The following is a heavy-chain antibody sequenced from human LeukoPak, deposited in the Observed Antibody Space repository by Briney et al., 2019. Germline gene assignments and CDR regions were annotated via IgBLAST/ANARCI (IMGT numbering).Heavy chain of an antibody. V-gene: IGHV3-15*01. CDR1: GFTFSNAW. CDR3: TTKTASGTGGTFYYYYGMDV. Sequence: GGSLRLSCAASGFTFSNAWMSWVRQAPGKGLEWVGRIKSKTDSGTTDYAAPVKGRFTISRDDSKNTLYLQMNTLRAEDTAVYFCTTKTASGTGGTFYYYYGMDVWGQGTTVTVSS. CDR2: IKSKTDSGTT. J-gene: IGHJ6*02. D-gene: IGHD2-8*02.